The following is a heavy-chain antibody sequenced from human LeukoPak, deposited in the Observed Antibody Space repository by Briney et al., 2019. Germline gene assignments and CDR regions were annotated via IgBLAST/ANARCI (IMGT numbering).Heavy chain of an antibody. CDR3: ARDNDADYRYFDL. J-gene: IGHJ2*01. CDR1: GGSISSGGYS. D-gene: IGHD2-8*01. V-gene: IGHV4-30-2*01. Sequence: PSETLSLTCAVSGGSISSGGYSWSWIRQPPGKGLEWIGYIYHSGSTYYNPSLKSRVTISVDRSKNHFSLKLSSVTPADTAVYYCARDNDADYRYFDLWGRGTLVTVSS. CDR2: IYHSGST.